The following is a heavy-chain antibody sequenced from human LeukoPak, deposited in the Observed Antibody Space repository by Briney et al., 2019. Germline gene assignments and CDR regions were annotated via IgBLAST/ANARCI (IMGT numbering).Heavy chain of an antibody. CDR1: GFTLSNAW. J-gene: IGHJ6*02. D-gene: IGHD3-10*01. CDR3: AAGGRV. CDR2: IQSKTDGGTT. V-gene: IGHV3-15*01. Sequence: GGSLRLSCAASGFTLSNAWMNWVRQAPGKGLEWVGRIQSKTDGGTTEYAAPVKGRFTISRDDSTNTLYLQMNSLKTEDIGVYYCAAGGRVWGQGTTVTVPS.